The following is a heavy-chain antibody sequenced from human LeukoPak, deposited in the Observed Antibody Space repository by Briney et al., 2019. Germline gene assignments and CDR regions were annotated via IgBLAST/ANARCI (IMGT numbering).Heavy chain of an antibody. Sequence: PSETLSLTCAVSGGSFTIYQWSWLRQSPGKGLEWIGDINRSGSTDYNPALRSRVFISMDTSKNQFSLQLSSVTAADTAVYYCARGGAADYWGQGTLVTVSS. CDR1: GGSFTIYQ. CDR3: ARGGAADY. J-gene: IGHJ4*02. D-gene: IGHD4/OR15-4a*01. CDR2: INRSGST. V-gene: IGHV4-34*01.